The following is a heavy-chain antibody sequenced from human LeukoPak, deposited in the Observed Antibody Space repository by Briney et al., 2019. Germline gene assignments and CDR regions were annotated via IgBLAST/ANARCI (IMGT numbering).Heavy chain of an antibody. J-gene: IGHJ6*02. D-gene: IGHD3-22*01. CDR2: MYYSGAT. CDR1: GDSLSNSY. V-gene: IGHV4-59*12. CDR3: ARGPYYYDSSGYYIPYYGMDV. Sequence: TSETLSLTCTVSGDSLSNSYWSWIRQPPGKGLEWIGYMYYSGATNYNPSLKSRVTISVDKSKNQFSLKLSSVTAADTAVYYCARGPYYYDSSGYYIPYYGMDVWGQGTTVTVSS.